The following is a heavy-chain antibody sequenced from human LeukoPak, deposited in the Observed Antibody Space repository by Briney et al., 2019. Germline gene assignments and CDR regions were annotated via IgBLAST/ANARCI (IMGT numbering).Heavy chain of an antibody. CDR2: ISAYNGNT. CDR3: ARDRSGYCSSTSCYYYYYMDV. D-gene: IGHD2-2*01. CDR1: GYTFTSYG. V-gene: IGHV1-18*01. Sequence: ASVKVSCKASGYTFTSYGISWVRQAPGQGLKWMGWISAYNGNTNYAQKLQGRVTMTTDTSTSTAYMELRSLRSDDTAVYYCARDRSGYCSSTSCYYYYYMDVWGKGTTVTVSS. J-gene: IGHJ6*03.